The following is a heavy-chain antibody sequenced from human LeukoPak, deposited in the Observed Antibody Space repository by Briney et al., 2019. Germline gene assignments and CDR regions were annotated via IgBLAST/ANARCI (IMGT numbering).Heavy chain of an antibody. CDR1: GFTFDDYA. CDR3: AKGLIGAYGMDV. D-gene: IGHD3-3*01. V-gene: IGHV3-9*01. Sequence: GGSLRLSCAASGFTFDDYAMHWVRQGPGKGLEWVSSISWNSGSIGYADSVKDRFTISRDNAKNSLYLQMNSLRDEDTALYYCAKGLIGAYGMDVWGQGTTVTVSS. CDR2: ISWNSGSI. J-gene: IGHJ6*02.